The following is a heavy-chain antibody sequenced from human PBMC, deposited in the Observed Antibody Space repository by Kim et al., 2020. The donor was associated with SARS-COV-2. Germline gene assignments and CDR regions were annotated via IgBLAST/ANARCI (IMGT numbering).Heavy chain of an antibody. V-gene: IGHV3-21*01. CDR1: GFTFSSYS. J-gene: IGHJ4*02. Sequence: GGSLRLSCAASGFTFSSYSMNWVRQAPGKGLEWVSSISSGSSYINYADSLKGRFTISRDNAKNSVYLQMNSLRAEDTAVYYCARGAGNSVWYRFDNWAREPWSPSPQ. CDR2: ISSGSSYI. D-gene: IGHD6-19*01. CDR3: ARGAGNSVWYRFDN.